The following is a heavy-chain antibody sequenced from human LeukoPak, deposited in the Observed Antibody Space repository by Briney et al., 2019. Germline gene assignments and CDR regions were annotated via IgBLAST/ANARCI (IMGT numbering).Heavy chain of an antibody. V-gene: IGHV3-23*01. J-gene: IGHJ4*02. Sequence: AGGSLRPSCAASGXTFSSYAMSWVRQAPGKGLEWVSAIGGSGSRRYHADSVKGRFTISRDNSRNTLYLQMNSLRAEDTAVYYCARGRGSGWYNDYWGQGTPVTVSS. CDR3: ARGRGSGWYNDY. CDR1: GXTFSSYA. CDR2: IGGSGSRR. D-gene: IGHD6-19*01.